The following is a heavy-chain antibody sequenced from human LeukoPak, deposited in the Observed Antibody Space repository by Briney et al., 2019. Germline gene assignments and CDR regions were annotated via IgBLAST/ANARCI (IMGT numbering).Heavy chain of an antibody. J-gene: IGHJ4*02. V-gene: IGHV1-2*06. CDR3: ARDSSIAVAGDDY. Sequence: ASVKVSCKASGDPFTGYYMHWLRQAPGQGLEWMGRINPDSGGTNYAQKFQGRVTMTRDTSISTAYMDLSRLRSDDTAIYYCARDSSIAVAGDDYWGQGTLVTVS. D-gene: IGHD6-19*01. CDR1: GDPFTGYY. CDR2: INPDSGGT.